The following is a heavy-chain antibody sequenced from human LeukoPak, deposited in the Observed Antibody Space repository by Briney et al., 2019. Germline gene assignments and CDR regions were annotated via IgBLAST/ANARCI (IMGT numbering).Heavy chain of an antibody. V-gene: IGHV1-8*01. CDR3: ARHSSSGFDY. J-gene: IGHJ4*02. Sequence: GASVKVSCKAAGYTFTSYDINWVRQASGQGLEWMGWMNPNSGNTGYAQKFQGRVTMTRNTSVSTAYMELSSLRSEDTAVYYCARHSSSGFDYWGQGTLVTVSS. CDR1: GYTFTSYD. CDR2: MNPNSGNT. D-gene: IGHD6-6*01.